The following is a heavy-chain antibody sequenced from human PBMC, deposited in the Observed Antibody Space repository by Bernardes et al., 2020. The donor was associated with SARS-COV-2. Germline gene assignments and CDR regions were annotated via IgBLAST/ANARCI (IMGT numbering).Heavy chain of an antibody. V-gene: IGHV4-4*07. CDR3: ATDRYYGSGSYSH. D-gene: IGHD3-10*01. J-gene: IGHJ4*02. CDR1: GGSISTYY. Sequence: ATLSPTCSVSGGSISTYYWSWIRPPAGKGLEWIGRMSASGSSNHNPSLRSRITMSVDTPQNQISLELSSVTAADTAVYYCATDRYYGSGSYSHWGQGTLVTVSS. CDR2: MSASGSS.